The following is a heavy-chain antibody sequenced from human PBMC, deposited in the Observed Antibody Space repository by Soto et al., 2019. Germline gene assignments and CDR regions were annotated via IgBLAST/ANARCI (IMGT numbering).Heavy chain of an antibody. CDR1: GYTFTSYG. V-gene: IGHV1-18*01. CDR3: GRVSFAITGTYNYYYYYGMDV. Sequence: ASVKVSCKASGYTFTSYGISWVRQAPGQGLEWMGWISAYNGNTNYAQKHQGRVTMTTDTSTSTAYMELRSLRSDDTAVYYCGRVSFAITGTYNYYYYYGMDVWGQGTTVTVSS. CDR2: ISAYNGNT. J-gene: IGHJ6*02. D-gene: IGHD1-20*01.